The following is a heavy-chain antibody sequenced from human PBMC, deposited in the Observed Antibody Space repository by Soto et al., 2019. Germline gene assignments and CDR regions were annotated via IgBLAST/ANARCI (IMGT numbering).Heavy chain of an antibody. D-gene: IGHD4-17*01. J-gene: IGHJ5*02. Sequence: VQLVESGGGVVQPGRSLRLSCAASGFTFSSYGMHWVRQAPGKGLEWVAVISYDGSNKYYADSVKGRFTISRDNSKNTLYLQMNSLRAEDTAVYYCAKDAGDYGDYGSWFDPWGQGTLVTVSS. CDR3: AKDAGDYGDYGSWFDP. V-gene: IGHV3-30*18. CDR1: GFTFSSYG. CDR2: ISYDGSNK.